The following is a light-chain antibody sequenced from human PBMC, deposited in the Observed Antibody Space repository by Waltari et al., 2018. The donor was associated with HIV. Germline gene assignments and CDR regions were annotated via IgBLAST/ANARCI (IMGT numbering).Light chain of an antibody. CDR3: RQYYSTPHT. CDR1: QSVLFSSNNKNY. V-gene: IGKV4-1*01. CDR2: WAS. Sequence: DIVMTQSPDSLAVSLGERATINCKSSQSVLFSSNNKNYLAWYQQKPGQPPKLLIYWASTREFGVPDRFSASGSGTDFTLTISSLQAEDVAAYYCRQYYSTPHTFGQGTKLEIK. J-gene: IGKJ2*01.